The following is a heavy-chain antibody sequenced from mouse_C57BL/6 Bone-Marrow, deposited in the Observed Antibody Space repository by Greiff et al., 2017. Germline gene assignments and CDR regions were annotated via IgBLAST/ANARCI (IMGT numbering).Heavy chain of an antibody. J-gene: IGHJ2*01. CDR3: ARPPYYSNYVHFDY. Sequence: EVKLVESGGGLVQPGESLKLSCESNEYAFPSHDMSWVRKTPEKRLELVAAINSDGGSTYYPDTMERRFIISTDNTKKTLYLQMSSLRSEDTALYYCARPPYYSNYVHFDYWGQGTTLTVSS. CDR1: EYAFPSHD. CDR2: INSDGGST. D-gene: IGHD2-5*01. V-gene: IGHV5-2*01.